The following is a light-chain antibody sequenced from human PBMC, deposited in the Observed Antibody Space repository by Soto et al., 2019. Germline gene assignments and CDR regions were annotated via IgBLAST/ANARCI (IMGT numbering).Light chain of an antibody. Sequence: EIVMTQSPATLSVSPVERATLSCRASQSVNSNLAWYQQKPGQAPRLLIYGASTRATGIPARFSGSGSGTEFTLTISSLQSEDFAVYSCQQYNNWPPYTFGQGTKLEIK. CDR1: QSVNSN. J-gene: IGKJ2*01. V-gene: IGKV3-15*01. CDR2: GAS. CDR3: QQYNNWPPYT.